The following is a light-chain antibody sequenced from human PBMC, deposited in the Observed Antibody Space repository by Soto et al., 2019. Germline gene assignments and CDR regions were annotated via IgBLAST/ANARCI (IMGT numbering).Light chain of an antibody. CDR2: AAS. J-gene: IGKJ5*01. CDR1: QDISTW. CDR3: QQADSLPLVT. Sequence: IPNTQSPSSVSAAVGGQVPITFSASQDISTWLAWYQQKPGKAPKLLIYAASSLFSGVPSRFSGSGSGADFTLTISSLQPEDFATYYCQQADSLPLVTFGQGTRLEIK. V-gene: IGKV1-12*01.